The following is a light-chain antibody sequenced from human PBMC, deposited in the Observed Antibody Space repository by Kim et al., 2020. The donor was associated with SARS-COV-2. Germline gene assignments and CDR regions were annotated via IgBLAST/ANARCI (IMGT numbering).Light chain of an antibody. V-gene: IGLV3-1*01. CDR3: QAWDNSALYV. CDR1: KLGDRY. CDR2: QDT. Sequence: VSPGHTPRIPWSGDKLGDRYTYWYQPTPGRSPLLVIYQDTKRLSGFPARFSGSTSGNTATLTLTGAQAMDEADYFCQAWDNSALYVFGPGTKVTVL. J-gene: IGLJ1*01.